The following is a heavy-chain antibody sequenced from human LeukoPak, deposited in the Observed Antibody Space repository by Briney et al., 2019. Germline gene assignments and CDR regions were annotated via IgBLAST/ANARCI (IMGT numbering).Heavy chain of an antibody. J-gene: IGHJ4*02. CDR3: ARVRSGSYYPYFDY. D-gene: IGHD1-26*01. Sequence: QAGGSLRLSCAASEFTFSSYSMNWVRQAPGKGLEWVSYITNSGNSKSYADSVKGRFTISRDNTKNSLYLQMNGLRAEDTAVYYCARVRSGSYYPYFDYWGQGTLVTVSS. CDR1: EFTFSSYS. V-gene: IGHV3-48*01. CDR2: ITNSGNSK.